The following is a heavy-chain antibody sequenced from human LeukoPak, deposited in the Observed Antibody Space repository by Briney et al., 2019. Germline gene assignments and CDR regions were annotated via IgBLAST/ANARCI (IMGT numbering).Heavy chain of an antibody. J-gene: IGHJ4*02. CDR2: IYTSGST. Sequence: PSETLSLTCTVSGGSISSYYWSWIRQPAGKGLERIGRIYTSGSTTYNPSLKSRVTMSVDTSKNQFSLKLSSVTAADTAVYYCASSIFGVVPPAYWGQGTLVTVSS. CDR1: GGSISSYY. CDR3: ASSIFGVVPPAY. D-gene: IGHD3-3*01. V-gene: IGHV4-4*07.